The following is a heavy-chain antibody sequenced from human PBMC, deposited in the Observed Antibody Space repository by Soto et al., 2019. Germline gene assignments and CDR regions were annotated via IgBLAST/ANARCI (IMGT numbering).Heavy chain of an antibody. D-gene: IGHD2-2*01. CDR2: IYYSGST. V-gene: IGHV4-39*01. Sequence: SETLSLTCTVSGGSISSSSYYWGWIRQPPGKGLEWIGSIYYSGSTYYNPSLKSRVTISVDTSKNQFSLKLSSVTAADTAVYYCARRCSSTSCYDISPYADYGYWGQGTLVTVSX. CDR1: GGSISSSSYY. CDR3: ARRCSSTSCYDISPYADYGY. J-gene: IGHJ4*02.